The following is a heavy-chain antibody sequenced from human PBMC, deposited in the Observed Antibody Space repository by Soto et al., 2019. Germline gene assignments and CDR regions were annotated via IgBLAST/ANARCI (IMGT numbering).Heavy chain of an antibody. CDR2: INAGNGNT. J-gene: IGHJ5*02. V-gene: IGHV1-3*01. Sequence: ASVEVSCKASGYTFTSYAMHWVRRAPGQRLEWMGWINAGNGNTKYSQKFQGRVTITRDTSASTAYMELSSLRSEDTAVYYCARGLMVYAIGWFDPWGQGTLVTVSS. CDR3: ARGLMVYAIGWFDP. CDR1: GYTFTSYA. D-gene: IGHD2-8*01.